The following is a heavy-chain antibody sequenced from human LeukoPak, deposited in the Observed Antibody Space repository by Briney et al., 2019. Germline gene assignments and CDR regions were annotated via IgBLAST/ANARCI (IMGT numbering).Heavy chain of an antibody. D-gene: IGHD3-9*01. V-gene: IGHV3-21*01. Sequence: GGSLRLSCAASGFTFSSYSMNWVRQAPGKGLEWVSSISSSSSYIYYADSVKGRFTISRDNAKNSLYLQMNSLRAEDTAVYYCASSPIRYFDWSISPDAFDIWGQGTMVTVSS. CDR2: ISSSSSYI. CDR3: ASSPIRYFDWSISPDAFDI. J-gene: IGHJ3*02. CDR1: GFTFSSYS.